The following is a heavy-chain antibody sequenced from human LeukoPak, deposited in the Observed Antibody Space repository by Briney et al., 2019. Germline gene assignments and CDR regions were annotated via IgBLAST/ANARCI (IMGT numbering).Heavy chain of an antibody. D-gene: IGHD3-22*01. V-gene: IGHV3-9*01. CDR2: ISWNSGSI. J-gene: IGHJ4*02. Sequence: GRSLRLSCAASGFTFDDYAMHWVRQAPGKGLEWVSGISWNSGSIGYADSVKGRFTISRDNAKNSLYLQMNSLRAEDTAVYYCARDRAERHYYDSSGYILLDYWGQGTLVTVSS. CDR3: ARDRAERHYYDSSGYILLDY. CDR1: GFTFDDYA.